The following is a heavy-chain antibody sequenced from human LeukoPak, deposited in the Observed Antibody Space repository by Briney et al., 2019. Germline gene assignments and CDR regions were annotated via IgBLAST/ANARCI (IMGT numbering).Heavy chain of an antibody. CDR2: IRSKANSYAT. CDR1: GFTFSGSA. V-gene: IGHV3-73*01. Sequence: GGSLRLSCAASGFTFSGSAMHWVRQASGRGLEWVGRIRSKANSYATAYAASVKGRFTISRDDSKNTAYLQMNSLKTEDTAVYYCTTHWDIVVVPAASPLGYWGQGTLVTVSS. CDR3: TTHWDIVVVPAASPLGY. D-gene: IGHD2-2*01. J-gene: IGHJ4*02.